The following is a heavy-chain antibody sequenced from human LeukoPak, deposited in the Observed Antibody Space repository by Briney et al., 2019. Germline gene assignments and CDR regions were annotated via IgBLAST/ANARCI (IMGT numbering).Heavy chain of an antibody. V-gene: IGHV4-39*02. D-gene: IGHD3-22*01. Sequence: SETLSLTCTVSGGSISSSSYYWGWIRQPPGKGLEWIGNVYYSGSTYYNPSLKSRVTISVDTSNNHFSLKLSSVTAADTAVYYCARGRRGAIVGPRAFDIWGQGTMVTVSS. J-gene: IGHJ3*02. CDR3: ARGRRGAIVGPRAFDI. CDR2: VYYSGST. CDR1: GGSISSSSYY.